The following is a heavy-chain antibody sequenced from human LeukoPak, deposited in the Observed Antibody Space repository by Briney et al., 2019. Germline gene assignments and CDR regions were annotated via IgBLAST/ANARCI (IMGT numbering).Heavy chain of an antibody. CDR1: GFTFSSYA. Sequence: GGSLRLSCAASGFTFSSYAMIWVRQAPGKGLEWVSLISDSGTSTYYPDSVKGRFTISRDNSKNTVYLQMNSLRAEDTAVYYCAKGVSGYGSGRPFDYWGQGTLVTVSS. CDR3: AKGVSGYGSGRPFDY. V-gene: IGHV3-23*01. J-gene: IGHJ4*02. CDR2: ISDSGTST. D-gene: IGHD3-10*01.